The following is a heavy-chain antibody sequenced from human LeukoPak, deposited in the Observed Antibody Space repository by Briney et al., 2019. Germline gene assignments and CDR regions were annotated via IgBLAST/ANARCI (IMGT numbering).Heavy chain of an antibody. CDR1: GYTFTGYY. D-gene: IGHD4-17*01. Sequence: GASVKVSCKASGYTFTGYYMHWVRQAPGQGLEWMGIINPSGGSISYAQKFQGRVTMTRDTSTSTVYMELSSLRSEDTAVYYCARSGGTTVTTSGEDYWGQGTLVTVSS. CDR2: INPSGGSI. J-gene: IGHJ4*02. CDR3: ARSGGTTVTTSGEDY. V-gene: IGHV1-46*01.